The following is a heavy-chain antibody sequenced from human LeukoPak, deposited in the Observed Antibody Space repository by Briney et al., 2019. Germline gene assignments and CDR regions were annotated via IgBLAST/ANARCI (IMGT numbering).Heavy chain of an antibody. D-gene: IGHD2/OR15-2a*01. CDR1: GGSISSGAYY. CDR2: NYFSGST. Sequence: SQTLSLTCTVSGGSISSGAYYWSWIRQLPGKGLEWIGYNYFSGSTYYNPSLKSRVTISIDTSKNQFSLKLSSVTAADTAVYYCASSLPFVWYFDYWGQGTLVTVSS. CDR3: ASSLPFVWYFDY. V-gene: IGHV4-31*02. J-gene: IGHJ4*02.